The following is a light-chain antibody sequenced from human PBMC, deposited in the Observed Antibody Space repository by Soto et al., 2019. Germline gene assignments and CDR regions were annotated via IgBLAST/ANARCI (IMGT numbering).Light chain of an antibody. J-gene: IGKJ2*01. V-gene: IGKV3-20*01. CDR1: QTVGNNY. CDR2: NPS. Sequence: EIVLTQSPGTPSLSPGERATLSCRASQTVGNNYLAWFQQKPGRAPTLLVYNPSTRATGIPDRFSGSGSGTDFTLTISRLEPEDFAVYYCLQYAFSPHTFGQGTRLDIK. CDR3: LQYAFSPHT.